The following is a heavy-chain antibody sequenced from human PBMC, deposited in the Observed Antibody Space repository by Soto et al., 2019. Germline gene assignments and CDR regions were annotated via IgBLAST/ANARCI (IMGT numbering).Heavy chain of an antibody. CDR2: ISGSDGST. CDR1: GFTFSSYA. J-gene: IGHJ4*02. V-gene: IGHV3-23*01. Sequence: EVQMLESGGGLVQPGGSLRLSCAASGFTFSSYAMSWVRQAPGKGLEWVSAISGSDGSTFYADSVKGRFTISRDESKSTLYLQMNSLRAADTAVYYCAKGPGMYSDFDCWGQGTLVTVSS. D-gene: IGHD2-8*01. CDR3: AKGPGMYSDFDC.